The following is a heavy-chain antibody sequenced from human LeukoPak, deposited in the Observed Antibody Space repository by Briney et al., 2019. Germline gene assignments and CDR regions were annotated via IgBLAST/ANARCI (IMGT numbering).Heavy chain of an antibody. Sequence: GGSPRLSCSASGFTFSTYEMNWVRQAPGKGLEWVSYISTSGSSFSYADSVKGRFTISRDNGKDSLFLQMNSLRGEDTAIYYCARELGARYFDLWGRGTLVTVSS. J-gene: IGHJ2*01. CDR1: GFTFSTYE. CDR2: ISTSGSSF. V-gene: IGHV3-48*03. CDR3: ARELGARYFDL. D-gene: IGHD1-26*01.